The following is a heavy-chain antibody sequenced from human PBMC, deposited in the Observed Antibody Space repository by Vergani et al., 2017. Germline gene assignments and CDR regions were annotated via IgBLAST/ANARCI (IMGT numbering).Heavy chain of an antibody. V-gene: IGHV4-31*03. Sequence: QVQLQESGPGLVKPSQTLSLTGTFPGGSISSGGYYWSWIRQHPGKGLEWIGYIYYSGSTYHNPSLKSRVTISVDTSKNQFSLKLSSVTAADTAVYYCARAYGRMVYALDYWGQGTLVTVSS. CDR1: GGSISSGGYY. D-gene: IGHD2-8*01. CDR3: ARAYGRMVYALDY. J-gene: IGHJ4*02. CDR2: IYYSGST.